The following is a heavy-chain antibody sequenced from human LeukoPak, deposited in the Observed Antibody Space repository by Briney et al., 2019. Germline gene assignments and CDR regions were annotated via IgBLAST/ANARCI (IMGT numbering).Heavy chain of an antibody. J-gene: IGHJ4*02. CDR3: ASLSSSGWYLG. Sequence: SETLSLTCAVYGGSFSGYYWSWIRQPPGKWLEWIGEINHSGSTNYNPSLKSRVTISVDTSKNQFSLKLSSVTAADTAVYYCASLSSSGWYLGWGQGTLVTVSS. CDR2: INHSGST. CDR1: GGSFSGYY. V-gene: IGHV4-34*01. D-gene: IGHD6-19*01.